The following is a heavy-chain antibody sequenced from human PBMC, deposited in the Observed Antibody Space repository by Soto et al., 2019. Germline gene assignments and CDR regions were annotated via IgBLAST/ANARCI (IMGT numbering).Heavy chain of an antibody. V-gene: IGHV2-70*11. CDR2: IDWDDDK. D-gene: IGHD6-13*01. CDR3: ARLSIAAAGYYYYGMDV. CDR1: GFSLSTSGMC. J-gene: IGHJ6*02. Sequence: SGPTLVKPTQTLTLTCTFSGFSLSTSGMCVSWIRQPPGKALEWLARIDWDDDKYFSTSLKTRLTISKDTSKNQVVLTMTNMDPVDTATYYCARLSIAAAGYYYYGMDVWGQGTTVTVSS.